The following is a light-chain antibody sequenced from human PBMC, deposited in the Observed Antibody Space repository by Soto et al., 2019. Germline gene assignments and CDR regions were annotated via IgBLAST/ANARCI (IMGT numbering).Light chain of an antibody. J-gene: IGKJ4*01. V-gene: IGKV3-20*01. CDR3: QQYGSSPLT. Sequence: EIVLTQSPGTLSLSPGERATLSCRASQSVSSSYLAWYQQKPGQAPRLLIYGASSRATGIPDRFSGSGSGTYFTLTLSRLKPEDFALYYCQQYGSSPLTFGGGTKVEIK. CDR2: GAS. CDR1: QSVSSSY.